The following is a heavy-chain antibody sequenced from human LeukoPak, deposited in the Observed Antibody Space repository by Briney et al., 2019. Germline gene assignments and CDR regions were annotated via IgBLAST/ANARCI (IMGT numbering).Heavy chain of an antibody. J-gene: IGHJ4*02. CDR1: GGSISSYY. Sequence: SETLSLTCTVSGGSISSYYWSWIRQPAGKGLEWIGRIYTSGSTNYNPSLKSRVTMSVDTSKNQFSPKLSSVTAADTAVYYCARTRVITFGGVYFDYWGQGTLVTVSS. V-gene: IGHV4-4*07. D-gene: IGHD3-16*01. CDR3: ARTRVITFGGVYFDY. CDR2: IYTSGST.